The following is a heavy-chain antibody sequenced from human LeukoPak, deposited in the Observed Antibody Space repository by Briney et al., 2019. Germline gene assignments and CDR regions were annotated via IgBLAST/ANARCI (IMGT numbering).Heavy chain of an antibody. CDR2: ISSNGDIK. Sequence: GGSLRLSCSASGFAFSAYSMHWVRQAPGKGLEYVSTISSNGDIKHYADSVKGRFTISRDNAKNTLYLQMSSLRAEDTAFYYCPYDSNGYDVFDIWGQGTKVTVSS. J-gene: IGHJ3*02. V-gene: IGHV3-64D*06. D-gene: IGHD3-22*01. CDR3: PYDSNGYDVFDI. CDR1: GFAFSAYS.